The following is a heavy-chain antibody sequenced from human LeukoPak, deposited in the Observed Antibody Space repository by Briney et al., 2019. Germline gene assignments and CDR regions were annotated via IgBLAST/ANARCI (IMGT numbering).Heavy chain of an antibody. J-gene: IGHJ5*02. CDR2: IRQDGSEK. D-gene: IGHD3-10*01. CDR3: ARGYGSGSYYINWFDP. CDR1: GFSFSTYW. Sequence: PGGSLRLSCEPSGFSFSTYWMSWVRQAPGKGLEWVANIRQDGSEKYYVDSVKGRFTISRDNAKNSLYLQMSSLRAEDTAVYYCARGYGSGSYYINWFDPWGQGTLVTVSS. V-gene: IGHV3-7*01.